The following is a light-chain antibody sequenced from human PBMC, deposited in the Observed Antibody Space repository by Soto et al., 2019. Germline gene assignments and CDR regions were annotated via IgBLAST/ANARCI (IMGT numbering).Light chain of an antibody. J-gene: IGKJ2*01. CDR2: WSS. V-gene: IGKV4-1*01. Sequence: DIVLTQSPESLAVSLGERATINCESSQSLLYGSNNKNYLAWYQQKPGQPPKLLIYWSSTRASGVPDRFTGSRSGTDFTLTISSLQAEDAELYYCQHYYGNPQTFGQGTKVDIK. CDR3: QHYYGNPQT. CDR1: QSLLYGSNNKNY.